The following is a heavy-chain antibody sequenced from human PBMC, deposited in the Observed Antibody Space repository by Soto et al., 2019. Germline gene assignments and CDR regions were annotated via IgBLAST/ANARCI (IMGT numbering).Heavy chain of an antibody. J-gene: IGHJ4*02. Sequence: QVKLVQSGAEVKKPGASVIVSCKASGYTFTDYAMHWVRQAPGQRLEWMAWITAANGNTRYSGSFQGRVTITRDTSASTVYMQLSSLRSEDTAVYYCARVFLAVAGPLGYWGQGTLVTVSS. CDR2: ITAANGNT. CDR3: ARVFLAVAGPLGY. V-gene: IGHV1-3*01. CDR1: GYTFTDYA. D-gene: IGHD6-19*01.